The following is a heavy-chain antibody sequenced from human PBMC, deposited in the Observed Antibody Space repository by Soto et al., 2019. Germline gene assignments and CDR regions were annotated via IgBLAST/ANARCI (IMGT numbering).Heavy chain of an antibody. D-gene: IGHD5-12*01. CDR1: GFTFSSYG. J-gene: IGHJ4*02. CDR2: IWYDGSNK. Sequence: GGSLRLSCAASGFTFSSYGMHWVRQAPGKGLEWVAVIWYDGSNKYYADSVKGRFTISRDNSKNTLYLQMNSLRAEDTAVYYCARDRDSGYDELDYWGQGTLVTVSS. CDR3: ARDRDSGYDELDY. V-gene: IGHV3-33*01.